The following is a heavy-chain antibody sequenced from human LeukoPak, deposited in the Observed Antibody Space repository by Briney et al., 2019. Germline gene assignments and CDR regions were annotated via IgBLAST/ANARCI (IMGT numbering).Heavy chain of an antibody. V-gene: IGHV1-69*13. Sequence: SVKVSCKASGGTFSSYAISWVRQAPGQGLEWMGGIIPIFGTANYAQKFQGRVTITADGSTSTAYMELSSLRSEDTAVYYCARDGDYSNYLTDDYWGQGTLVTVSS. CDR3: ARDGDYSNYLTDDY. CDR2: IIPIFGTA. CDR1: GGTFSSYA. D-gene: IGHD4-11*01. J-gene: IGHJ4*02.